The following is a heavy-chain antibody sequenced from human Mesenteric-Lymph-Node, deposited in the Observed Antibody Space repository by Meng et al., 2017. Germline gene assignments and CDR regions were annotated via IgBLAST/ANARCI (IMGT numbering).Heavy chain of an antibody. Sequence: GGSLRLSCAASGFTFSSYWMHWVRQAPGKGLVWVSRIKGDGSYTNYADSVKGQFTISRDNAKNTLYLQMNTLRDEDTAVYYCVKDGPGYTSGWFYWGQGTLVTVSS. J-gene: IGHJ4*02. V-gene: IGHV3-74*01. CDR2: IKGDGSYT. D-gene: IGHD6-19*01. CDR1: GFTFSSYW. CDR3: VKDGPGYTSGWFY.